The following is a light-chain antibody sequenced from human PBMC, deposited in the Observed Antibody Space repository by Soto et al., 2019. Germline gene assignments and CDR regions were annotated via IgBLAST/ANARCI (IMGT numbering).Light chain of an antibody. CDR1: SSDVGGYNY. V-gene: IGLV2-11*01. CDR2: DVS. Sequence: QSALTQPRSVSGSPGQSVTISCTGTSSDVGGYNYVSWYQQHPGKAPQLMIYDVSKRPSGVPDRFSGSKSGNTASLTISGLPAEDEADYYCCSYAGSYTMVFGGGTKLTVL. CDR3: CSYAGSYTMV. J-gene: IGLJ2*01.